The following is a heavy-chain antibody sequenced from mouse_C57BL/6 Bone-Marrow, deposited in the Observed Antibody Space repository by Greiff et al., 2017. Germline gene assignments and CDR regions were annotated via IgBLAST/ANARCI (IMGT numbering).Heavy chain of an antibody. D-gene: IGHD1-1*01. J-gene: IGHJ2*01. CDR2: IHPSNGGT. V-gene: IGHV1-19*01. CDR3: ARSHYNYGCSYRY. CDR1: GYTFTDYY. Sequence: EVQLQQSGPVLVKPGASVKMSCKASGYTFTDYYMNWVKQSHGQSLEWIGGIHPSNGGTSYNQKFKGKATLTVDKSSSTAYMELNSLTSEDSAVYYCARSHYNYGCSYRYWGQGTTLTVAS.